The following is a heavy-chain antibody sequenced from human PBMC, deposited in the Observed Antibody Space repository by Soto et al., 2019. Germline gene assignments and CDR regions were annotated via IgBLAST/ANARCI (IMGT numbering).Heavy chain of an antibody. V-gene: IGHV3-30-3*02. CDR3: AKNVIQSGYFDY. CDR1: GFSFSSDS. Sequence: GGSLRLSCAASGFSFSSDSMHWVRQAPGKGLEWVSVVSSDRSTKYYANSVKDRFTVSRDSSKNTLYLQMNSLRAEDTAVYYCAKNVIQSGYFDYWGQGTLVTVSS. D-gene: IGHD3-22*01. J-gene: IGHJ4*02. CDR2: VSSDRSTK.